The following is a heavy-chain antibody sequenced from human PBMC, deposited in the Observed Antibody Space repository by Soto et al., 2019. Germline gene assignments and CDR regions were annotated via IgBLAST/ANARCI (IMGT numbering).Heavy chain of an antibody. D-gene: IGHD3-10*01. Sequence: QITLKESGPALVKPTQTLTLTCTVSGFSLSPSGVAVAWIRQPPGKALEWLALIYWNGIERYSPSLKSRLTITKDTSKNQVVLTVTNMDPVDTATYFCAHGDPLDFHYWGQGTLVTVSP. CDR2: IYWNGIE. CDR3: AHGDPLDFHY. V-gene: IGHV2-5*01. J-gene: IGHJ4*02. CDR1: GFSLSPSGVA.